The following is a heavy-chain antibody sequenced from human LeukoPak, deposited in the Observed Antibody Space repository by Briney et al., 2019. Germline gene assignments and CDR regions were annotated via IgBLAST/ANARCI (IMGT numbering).Heavy chain of an antibody. J-gene: IGHJ4*02. D-gene: IGHD3-16*01. V-gene: IGHV3-21*04. CDR3: VSAYGGLLDY. CDR1: GFTFSRYR. Sequence: GGSLRLSCTASGFTFSRYRMNWIRQAPGKGLEWVSALDSSRTYIYYADSVKGRFTISRDNANNSLYLQMNSLRAEDTAIYYCVSAYGGLLDYWGQGTLVTVSS. CDR2: LDSSRTYI.